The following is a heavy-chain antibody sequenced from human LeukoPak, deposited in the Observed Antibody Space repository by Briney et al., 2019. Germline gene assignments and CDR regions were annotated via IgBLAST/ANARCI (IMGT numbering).Heavy chain of an antibody. CDR1: GFTFSSYA. Sequence: PGGSLRLSCAASGFTFSSYAMSWVRQAPGKGLEWVSAISGSGGSTYYADSVKGRFTISRDNSKNTLYLQMNSLRAEDTAVYYCAKDWELYSGSYFDPDYWGQGTLVTVSS. V-gene: IGHV3-23*01. D-gene: IGHD1-26*01. CDR2: ISGSGGST. CDR3: AKDWELYSGSYFDPDY. J-gene: IGHJ4*02.